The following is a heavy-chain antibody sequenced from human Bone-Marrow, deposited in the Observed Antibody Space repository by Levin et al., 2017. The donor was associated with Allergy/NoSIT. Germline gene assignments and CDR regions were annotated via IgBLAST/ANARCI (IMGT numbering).Heavy chain of an antibody. V-gene: IGHV4-59*01. Sequence: SETLSLTCTVSGGSISSYYWNWIRQPPGKGLEWIGYIYYSGSTNYNPSLKSRVTISVDTSKNQFSLKLSSVTAADTAVYYCARRTKDSTYCGGTNCSPILFDYWGQGTLVTVSS. CDR3: ARRTKDSTYCGGTNCSPILFDY. CDR1: GGSISSYY. D-gene: IGHD2-2*01. J-gene: IGHJ4*02. CDR2: IYYSGST.